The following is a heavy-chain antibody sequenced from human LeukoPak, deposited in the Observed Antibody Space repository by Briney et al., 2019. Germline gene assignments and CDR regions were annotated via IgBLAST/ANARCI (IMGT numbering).Heavy chain of an antibody. J-gene: IGHJ6*03. CDR3: ARRTAAAGRVYYMDV. D-gene: IGHD6-13*01. CDR1: GGSISSYY. V-gene: IGHV4-59*12. CDR2: IYYSGST. Sequence: SETLSLTCTVSGGSISSYYWSWIRQPPGKGLEWIGYIYYSGSTNYNPSLKSRVTISVDTSKNQFSLKLSSVTAADTAVYYCARRTAAAGRVYYMDVWGKGTTVTVSS.